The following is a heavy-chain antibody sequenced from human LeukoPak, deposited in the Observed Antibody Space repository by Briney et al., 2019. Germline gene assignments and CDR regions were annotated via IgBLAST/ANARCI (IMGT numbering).Heavy chain of an antibody. V-gene: IGHV1-46*01. CDR3: AREPSPGIVGATGDY. J-gene: IGHJ4*02. CDR2: INPSGGST. Sequence: ASVNVSCKASGYTFTSYYMHWVRQAPGQGLEWMGIINPSGGSTSYAQKFQGRVTMTRDTSTSTVYMELSSLRSEDTAVYYCAREPSPGIVGATGDYWGQGTLVTVSS. CDR1: GYTFTSYY. D-gene: IGHD1-26*01.